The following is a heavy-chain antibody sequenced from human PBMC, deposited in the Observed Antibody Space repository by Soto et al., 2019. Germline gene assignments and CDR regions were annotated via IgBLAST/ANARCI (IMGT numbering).Heavy chain of an antibody. CDR2: INPSGGYT. J-gene: IGHJ4*02. V-gene: IGHV1-46*01. CDR1: GYTFTSYY. Sequence: ASVKVSCKASGYTFTSYYMNWVRQAPGQGLEWLGIINPSGGYTTYAQKFQGRVTITRDTSASTAYMELSSLRSEDTAVYYCARGITLPTPLDYWGQGTLVTVSS. D-gene: IGHD1-20*01. CDR3: ARGITLPTPLDY.